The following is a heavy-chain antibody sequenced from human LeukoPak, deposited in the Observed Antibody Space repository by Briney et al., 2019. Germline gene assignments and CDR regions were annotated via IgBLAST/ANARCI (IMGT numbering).Heavy chain of an antibody. J-gene: IGHJ4*02. CDR1: GGSISSYY. CDR2: IYYSGST. D-gene: IGHD3-22*01. V-gene: IGHV4-59*01. Sequence: PSETLSLTCTVSGGSISSYYWSWIRQPPGKGPEWIGYIYYSGSTKYNPSLKSRVTITVDTSKNQFSLKLSSVTAADTAVYYCASSDYDSSGYGYFDSWGQGTLVTVSS. CDR3: ASSDYDSSGYGYFDS.